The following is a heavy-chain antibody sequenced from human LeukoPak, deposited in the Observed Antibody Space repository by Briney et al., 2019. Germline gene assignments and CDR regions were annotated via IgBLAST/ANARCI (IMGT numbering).Heavy chain of an antibody. Sequence: PSETLSLTCAVYGGSFSGYYWSWIRQPPGKGLEWIGEINHSGSTNYNPSLKSRVTISVDTSKNQFSLKLSSVTAADTAVYYCAREPRWLQLVGYYYGMDVWGQGTTVTVSS. D-gene: IGHD5-24*01. CDR3: AREPRWLQLVGYYYGMDV. CDR2: INHSGST. CDR1: GGSFSGYY. J-gene: IGHJ6*02. V-gene: IGHV4-34*01.